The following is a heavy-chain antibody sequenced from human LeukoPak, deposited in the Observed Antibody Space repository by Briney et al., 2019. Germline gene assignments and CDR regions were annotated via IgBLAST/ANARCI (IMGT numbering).Heavy chain of an antibody. V-gene: IGHV3-30*02. Sequence: GGSLRLSCAASGFIFSSHGMHWVRQAPGKGLEWVAFIRYDGGNKYYADSVKGRFTISRDNSKNTLYLQMNSLRADDTAVYYCARGDLYGGSSTAYWGQGTLVTVSS. CDR1: GFIFSSHG. J-gene: IGHJ4*02. CDR2: IRYDGGNK. D-gene: IGHD1-26*01. CDR3: ARGDLYGGSSTAY.